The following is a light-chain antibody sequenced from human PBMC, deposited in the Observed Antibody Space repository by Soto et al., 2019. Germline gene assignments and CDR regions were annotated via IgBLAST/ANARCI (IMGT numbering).Light chain of an antibody. V-gene: IGKV3-20*01. CDR2: GAS. CDR3: QQYGSSPCT. J-gene: IGKJ3*01. CDR1: QSVSSSY. Sequence: EIVLTQSPGTLSLSPGERATLSCRASQSVSSSYLAWYQQKPGQAPRLLIYGASSRATGIPARFSGSGSGTDFTLTISRLEPEDFAVYYCQQYGSSPCTFGPGTKVDIK.